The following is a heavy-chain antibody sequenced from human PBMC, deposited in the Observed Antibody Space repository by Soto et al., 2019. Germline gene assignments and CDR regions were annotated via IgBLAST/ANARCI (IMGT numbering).Heavy chain of an antibody. CDR3: ARDEKRYCSSTSCYIPFDY. V-gene: IGHV3-30-3*01. Sequence: GGSLGLSCAAYGITFGSYPMHLVRQAPGKGLEWVAVISYDGSNKYYADSVKGRFTISRDNSKNTLYLQMNSLRAEDTAVYYCARDEKRYCSSTSCYIPFDYWGQGTLVTVSS. J-gene: IGHJ4*02. D-gene: IGHD2-2*01. CDR2: ISYDGSNK. CDR1: GITFGSYP.